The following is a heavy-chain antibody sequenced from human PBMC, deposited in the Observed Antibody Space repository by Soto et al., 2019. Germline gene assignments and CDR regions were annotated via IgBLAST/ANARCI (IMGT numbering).Heavy chain of an antibody. Sequence: ASVKVSCKASGYTFTGYYMHWVRQAPGQGLEWMGWINPNSGGTNYAQKFQGWVTMTRDTSISTAYMELSRLRYDDTAVYYCARAGYSYGYVGYGMDVWGQGTTVTVSS. V-gene: IGHV1-2*04. CDR1: GYTFTGYY. CDR3: ARAGYSYGYVGYGMDV. D-gene: IGHD5-18*01. J-gene: IGHJ6*02. CDR2: INPNSGGT.